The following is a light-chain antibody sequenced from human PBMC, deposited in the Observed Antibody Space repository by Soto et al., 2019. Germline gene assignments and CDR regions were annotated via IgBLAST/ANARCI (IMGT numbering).Light chain of an antibody. CDR3: QQSYLVPET. V-gene: IGKV1-39*01. Sequence: DVQMTQSPSSLSASLGDRVTITCRASQTISLYLNWYQQKPGKAPKLLIATTSYLQNGVPSRFSGSRSGTDFSLTICSLQPEDFATYYCQQSYLVPETFGRGTKVDIK. CDR1: QTISLY. J-gene: IGKJ2*01. CDR2: TTS.